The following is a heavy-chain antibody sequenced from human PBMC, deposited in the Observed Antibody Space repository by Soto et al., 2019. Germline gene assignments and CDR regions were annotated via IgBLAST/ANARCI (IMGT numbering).Heavy chain of an antibody. V-gene: IGHV4-34*01. CDR3: ARVSPFYDILTGRYHYSRLDV. J-gene: IGHJ6*02. CDR2: INHSGDT. D-gene: IGHD3-9*01. Sequence: QVQLQQWGAGPLKPSETLSLSCGVSGEALGGYYWSWIRQSSGKGLEWIGQINHSGDTNYNPSLKSLVTPSVATSKNPPSLKLTSVTAADTAVYYCARVSPFYDILTGRYHYSRLDVWGQGTTVTVSS. CDR1: GEALGGYY.